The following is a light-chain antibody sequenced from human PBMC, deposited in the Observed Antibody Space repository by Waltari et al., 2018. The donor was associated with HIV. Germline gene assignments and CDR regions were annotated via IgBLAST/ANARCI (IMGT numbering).Light chain of an antibody. Sequence: YELPHPPSLSVSPGQTARITCSGDALPDQFAHWDQKRPGQAPILLIFKDNKMPAGIPERFSGSSSGTTVTLTISGVQAEDEADYYCQSADSSGALGVFGGGTKLTVL. CDR3: QSADSSGALGV. CDR1: ALPDQF. CDR2: KDN. V-gene: IGLV3-25*03. J-gene: IGLJ2*01.